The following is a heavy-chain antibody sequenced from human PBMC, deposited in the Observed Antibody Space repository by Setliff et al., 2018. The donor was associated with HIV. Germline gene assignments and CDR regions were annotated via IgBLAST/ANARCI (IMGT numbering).Heavy chain of an antibody. CDR3: ARVQVGDPYYSYYYMDV. CDR1: GYTFTGNY. J-gene: IGHJ6*03. V-gene: IGHV1-2*02. D-gene: IGHD2-8*02. CDR2: INPNSGGT. Sequence: ASVKVSCKASGYTFTGNYIHWVRQAPGQGLEWMGWINPNSGGTNYEQKFQGRVTITTDESTSTAYMELRNLRSDDTAVYYCARVQVGDPYYSYYYMDVWGEGTTVTVS.